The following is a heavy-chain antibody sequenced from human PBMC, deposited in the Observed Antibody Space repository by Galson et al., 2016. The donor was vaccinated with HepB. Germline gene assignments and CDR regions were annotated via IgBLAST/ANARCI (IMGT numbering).Heavy chain of an antibody. V-gene: IGHV4-4*02. CDR1: GDSITSDNW. D-gene: IGHD2-2*01. Sequence: SETLSLTCTVSGDSITSDNWWNWVRQSPGQGLEWIGEIIHYGSPNYNPSLKSRLTISVDKANNLISLRLTSVTAADAAIYYCTRARRLCSTNSGYLDPWCQGTLVTVSS. CDR3: TRARRLCSTNSGYLDP. J-gene: IGHJ5*02. CDR2: IIHYGSP.